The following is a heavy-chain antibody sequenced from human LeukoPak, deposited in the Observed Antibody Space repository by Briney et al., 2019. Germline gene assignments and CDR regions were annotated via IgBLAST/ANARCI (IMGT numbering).Heavy chain of an antibody. CDR2: INPNSGGT. V-gene: IGHV1-2*02. Sequence: GASVTVSCKASGYTFTGYYMHWVRQAPGQGLEWMGWINPNSGGTNYAQKLQGRVTITRDTSISTAYMELSRLRSDDTAVYYCAGEEGDSFDYWGQGTLVTVSS. CDR1: GYTFTGYY. J-gene: IGHJ4*02. CDR3: AGEEGDSFDY. D-gene: IGHD2-21*02.